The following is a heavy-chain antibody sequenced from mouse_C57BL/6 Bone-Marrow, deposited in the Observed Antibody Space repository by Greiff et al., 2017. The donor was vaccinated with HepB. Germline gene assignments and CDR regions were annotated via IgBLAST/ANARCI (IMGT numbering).Heavy chain of an antibody. D-gene: IGHD1-1*01. CDR1: GYSFTGYY. J-gene: IGHJ4*01. CDR2: INPSTGGT. V-gene: IGHV1-42*01. CDR3: ARIVHYYGSSPYYYAMDY. Sequence: EVKLMESGPELVKPGASVKISCKASGYSFTGYYMNWVKQSPEKSLEWIGEINPSTGGTTYNQKFKAKATLTVDKSSSTAYMQLKSLTSEDSAVYYCARIVHYYGSSPYYYAMDYWGQGTSVTVSS.